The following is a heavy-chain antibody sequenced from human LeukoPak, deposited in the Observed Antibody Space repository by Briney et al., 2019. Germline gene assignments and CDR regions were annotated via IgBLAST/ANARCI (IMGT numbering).Heavy chain of an antibody. Sequence: ASVKVSCKASGYTFTSYYMHWVRQAPGQGLEWMGIINPSGGSTSYAQKFQGRVTMTRDTSTSTVYMELSSLRSEDTAVYYCAKTNYDSSGYYYEGGLNDAFDIWGQGTMVTVSS. CDR2: INPSGGST. CDR1: GYTFTSYY. J-gene: IGHJ3*02. D-gene: IGHD3-22*01. CDR3: AKTNYDSSGYYYEGGLNDAFDI. V-gene: IGHV1-46*01.